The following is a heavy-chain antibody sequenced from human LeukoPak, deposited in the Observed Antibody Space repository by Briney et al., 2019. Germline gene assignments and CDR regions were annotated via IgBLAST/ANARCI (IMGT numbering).Heavy chain of an antibody. J-gene: IGHJ4*02. D-gene: IGHD3-9*01. CDR3: ATDDPRDFDWLPLDS. Sequence: ASVKVTCKVSGKTLTELSIHWVRQATGKGHEWMGGFDTENGDTIYAQNFEGRVTMTEDTSIDTAYMELSSLRSEDTAVYYCATDDPRDFDWLPLDSWGQGTLVTVSS. V-gene: IGHV1-24*01. CDR2: FDTENGDT. CDR1: GKTLTELS.